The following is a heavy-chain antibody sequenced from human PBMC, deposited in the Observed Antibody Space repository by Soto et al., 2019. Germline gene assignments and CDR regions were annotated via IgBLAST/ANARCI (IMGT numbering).Heavy chain of an antibody. D-gene: IGHD3-3*02. CDR3: ARHSLALRKNNWFDP. CDR2: IFYLGSS. J-gene: IGHJ5*02. V-gene: IGHV4-39*01. CDR1: GDSIISSDFY. Sequence: SETLSLTCTVSGDSIISSDFYWGWVRQPPGKGLEWIGSIFYLGSSYYNPSLKSRVTMSVDTSKNQFSLRLRSVTAADTALYYCARHSLALRKNNWFDPWGQGIMVTVSS.